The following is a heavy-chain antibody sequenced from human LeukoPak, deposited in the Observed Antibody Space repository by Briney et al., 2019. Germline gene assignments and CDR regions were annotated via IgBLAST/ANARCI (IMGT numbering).Heavy chain of an antibody. V-gene: IGHV1-8*01. Sequence: ASVKVSCKASGYTFTSYDINWVRQATGQGLEWMGWMNPNSGNTGYAQKFQGRVTMTRNTSISTAYMELSSLRSEDTAVYYCARGLSLTGYYSGYYMDVWGKGTTVTVSS. CDR2: MNPNSGNT. J-gene: IGHJ6*03. CDR1: GYTFTSYD. CDR3: ARGLSLTGYYSGYYMDV. D-gene: IGHD3-9*01.